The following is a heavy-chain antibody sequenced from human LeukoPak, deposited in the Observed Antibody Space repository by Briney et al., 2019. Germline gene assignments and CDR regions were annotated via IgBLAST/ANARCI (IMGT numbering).Heavy chain of an antibody. CDR1: GFTFSSYG. CDR3: AKFVLIDYYDSSGSEDY. V-gene: IGHV3-30*18. CDR2: ISYDGSNK. D-gene: IGHD3-22*01. Sequence: SGGSLRLSCAASGFTFSSYGMHWVRQAPGKGLEWVAVISYDGSNKYYADSVKGRFTISRDNSKNTLYLQMNSLRAEDTAVYYCAKFVLIDYYDSSGSEDYWGQGTLVTVSS. J-gene: IGHJ4*02.